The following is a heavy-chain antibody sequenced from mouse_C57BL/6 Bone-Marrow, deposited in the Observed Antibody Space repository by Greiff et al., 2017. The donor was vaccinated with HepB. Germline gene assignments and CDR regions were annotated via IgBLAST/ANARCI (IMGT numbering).Heavy chain of an antibody. J-gene: IGHJ2*01. CDR1: GFSFNTYA. Sequence: EVQLQESGGGLVQPKGSLKLSCAASGFSFNTYAMNWVRQAPGKGLEWVARIRSKSNNYATYYADSVKDRFTISRDDSESMLYLQMNNLKTEDTAMYYCVRHRRGYYFDYWGQGTTLTVSS. CDR2: IRSKSNNYAT. V-gene: IGHV10-1*01. CDR3: VRHRRGYYFDY.